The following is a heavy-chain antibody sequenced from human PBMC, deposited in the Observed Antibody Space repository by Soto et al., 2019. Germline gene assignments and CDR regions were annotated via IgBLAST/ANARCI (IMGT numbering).Heavy chain of an antibody. Sequence: QVQLVQSGAEVKKPGASMKVSCKASGYPFTTYDISWVRQAAGQGLEWMGWINLNSGHTDYAQRFQGRVTMTRNTSLSTAYMELTSLSSEDTAVYYCARGRGLRDYWGQGTLVTVSS. CDR2: INLNSGHT. D-gene: IGHD6-25*01. V-gene: IGHV1-8*01. CDR3: ARGRGLRDY. CDR1: GYPFTTYD. J-gene: IGHJ4*02.